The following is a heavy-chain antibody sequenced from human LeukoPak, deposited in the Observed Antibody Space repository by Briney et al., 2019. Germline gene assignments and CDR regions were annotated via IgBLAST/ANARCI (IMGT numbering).Heavy chain of an antibody. CDR2: IGHDINLK. CDR1: GFSFSTYG. D-gene: IGHD6-19*01. V-gene: IGHV3-30*02. CDR3: AKGGSGWRIEY. J-gene: IGHJ4*02. Sequence: PGGSLRLSCAASGFSFSTYGLHWVRQAPGKGLEWVAFIGHDINLKNYADSVRGRFTIPRDNSKHTLDLQMDSLRPEDTAVYYCAKGGSGWRIEYWGQGTLVTVSS.